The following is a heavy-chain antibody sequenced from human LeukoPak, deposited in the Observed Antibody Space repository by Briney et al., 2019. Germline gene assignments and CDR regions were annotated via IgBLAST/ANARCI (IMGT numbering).Heavy chain of an antibody. CDR1: GGTFSSYV. V-gene: IGHV1-69*04. J-gene: IGHJ4*02. D-gene: IGHD3-22*01. Sequence: SVKVSCKASGGTFSSYVISWVRQAPGQGLEWMGRIIIILGIANYAQKYQGRVTITADKSTSTDYMELSSLRSEDTAVYYCASPPADYYDSRDYFDYWGQGTLVTVSS. CDR2: IIIILGIA. CDR3: ASPPADYYDSRDYFDY.